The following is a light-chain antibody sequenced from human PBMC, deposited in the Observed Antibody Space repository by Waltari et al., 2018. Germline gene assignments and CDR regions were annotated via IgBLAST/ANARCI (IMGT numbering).Light chain of an antibody. V-gene: IGLV8-61*01. Sequence: QTVVTQEPSLSVSPGGTVTLTCALSSGSLSTTSYATWYQQTPAQAPRTLVYKANPRSSGVPDRFSGSILGNTAALTITGAQADDESDYYCALYMGSGIWVFGGGTRLTVL. J-gene: IGLJ3*02. CDR1: SGSLSTTSY. CDR3: ALYMGSGIWV. CDR2: KAN.